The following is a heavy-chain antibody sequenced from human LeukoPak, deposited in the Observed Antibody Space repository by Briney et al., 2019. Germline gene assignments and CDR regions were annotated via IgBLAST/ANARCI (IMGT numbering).Heavy chain of an antibody. V-gene: IGHV3-21*04. J-gene: IGHJ4*02. D-gene: IGHD3-3*01. Sequence: PGGSLRLSCVASGFTFSNYSMNWVRQAPGKGLEWVSSISSSSSYIYYADSVKGRFTISRDNAKNSLYLQMNSLRAEDTAVYYCAKDYDFWSGYYPYYFDYWGQGTLVTVSS. CDR3: AKDYDFWSGYYPYYFDY. CDR1: GFTFSNYS. CDR2: ISSSSSYI.